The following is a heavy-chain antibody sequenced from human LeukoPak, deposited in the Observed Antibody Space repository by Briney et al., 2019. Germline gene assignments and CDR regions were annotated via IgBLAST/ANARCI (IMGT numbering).Heavy chain of an antibody. CDR1: GFTFSTSS. J-gene: IGHJ4*02. V-gene: IGHV3-48*04. CDR3: ARGGPDSGYDYFDY. CDR2: ITRSSSTT. D-gene: IGHD5-12*01. Sequence: PGGSLRLSCAASGFTFSTSSMNWVRQAPGRGLEWVSYITRSSSTTHYADSMKGRFTISRDNAKNSLYLQMNSLRAEDTAVYYCARGGPDSGYDYFDYWGQGTLVTVSS.